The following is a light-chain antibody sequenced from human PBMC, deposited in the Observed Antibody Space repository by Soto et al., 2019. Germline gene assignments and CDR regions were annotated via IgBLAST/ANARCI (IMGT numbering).Light chain of an antibody. Sequence: QSVLTQPPSASGTPGQRVTISCSGSSSNIGSNTVNWYLQLPGTAPKLLIYSSNQRPSGVPDRFSGSKSGTSASLAISGLQSEDEADYYCAAWDDSLNGQVFGGGTQLTVL. V-gene: IGLV1-44*01. CDR1: SSNIGSNT. CDR3: AAWDDSLNGQV. CDR2: SSN. J-gene: IGLJ2*01.